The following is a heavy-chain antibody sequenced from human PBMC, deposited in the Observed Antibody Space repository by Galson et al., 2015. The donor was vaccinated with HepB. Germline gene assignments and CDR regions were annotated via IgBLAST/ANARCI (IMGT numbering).Heavy chain of an antibody. CDR2: ISASGDDA. J-gene: IGHJ5*02. D-gene: IGHD3-3*01. CDR1: GFTFSSYG. CDR3: AKVGTYYDFWRGGEIAPSWFAP. Sequence: SLRLSCATSGFTFSSYGMSWVRQAPGKGLEWVSSISASGDDANYADSVKGRFTVSRDNSKSTLFLQMSSLRAEDTALYYCAKVGTYYDFWRGGEIAPSWFAPWGQGTLLTVSS. V-gene: IGHV3-23*01.